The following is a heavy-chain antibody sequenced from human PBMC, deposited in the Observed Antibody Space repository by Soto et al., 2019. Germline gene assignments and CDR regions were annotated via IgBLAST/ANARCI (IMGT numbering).Heavy chain of an antibody. V-gene: IGHV1-24*01. CDR1: GYTLTELS. Sequence: RASVKVSCKVSGYTLTELSMHWVRQAPGKGLEWMGGFDPEDGETIYAQKFQGRVTMTEDTSTDTAYMELSSLRSEDTAVYYCATEGRETIFGVVTYWGQGTLVTVSS. CDR2: FDPEDGET. D-gene: IGHD3-3*01. J-gene: IGHJ4*02. CDR3: ATEGRETIFGVVTY.